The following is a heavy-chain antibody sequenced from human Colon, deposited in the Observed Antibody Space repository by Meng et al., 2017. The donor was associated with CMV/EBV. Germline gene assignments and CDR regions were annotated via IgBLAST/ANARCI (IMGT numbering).Heavy chain of an antibody. CDR2: VTYDGNNK. CDR3: SANRGAHYYYYAMDV. V-gene: IGHV3-30*02. CDR1: GFRFGSYG. Sequence: GGSLRLSCVASGFRFGSYGMHWVRQAPGKGLEWVAFVTYDGNNKFYGDSVKGRFTISRDNTKNSLYLQLTSLRAEDTAFYYCSANRGAHYYYYAMDVWGQGTTVTVSS. J-gene: IGHJ6*02. D-gene: IGHD1-14*01.